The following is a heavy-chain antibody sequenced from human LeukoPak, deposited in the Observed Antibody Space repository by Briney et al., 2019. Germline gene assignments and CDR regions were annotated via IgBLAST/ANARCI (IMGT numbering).Heavy chain of an antibody. CDR2: ISGSGGST. CDR3: AKENHGLNGLLRPEGRKKYYFDY. CDR1: GFTFSSYA. Sequence: PGGSLRLSCAASGFTFSSYAMSWVRQAPGKGLEWVSAISGSGGSTYYADSVKGRFTISRDNSKNTLYLQMNSLRAEDTAVYYCAKENHGLNGLLRPEGRKKYYFDYWGQGTLVTVSS. J-gene: IGHJ4*02. V-gene: IGHV3-23*01. D-gene: IGHD6-6*01.